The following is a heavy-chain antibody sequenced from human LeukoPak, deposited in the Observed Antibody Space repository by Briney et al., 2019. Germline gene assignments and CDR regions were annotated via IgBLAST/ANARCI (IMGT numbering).Heavy chain of an antibody. Sequence: GGSLRLSCAASGFTYSSYAMSWVRQAPGKGLEWVSAISGSGGSTYYADSVKGRFTISRDNSKNTLYLQMNSLRAEDTAVYYCARSGYCSSTSCPSFDYWGQGTLVTVSS. D-gene: IGHD2-2*01. CDR2: ISGSGGST. CDR1: GFTYSSYA. J-gene: IGHJ4*02. V-gene: IGHV3-23*01. CDR3: ARSGYCSSTSCPSFDY.